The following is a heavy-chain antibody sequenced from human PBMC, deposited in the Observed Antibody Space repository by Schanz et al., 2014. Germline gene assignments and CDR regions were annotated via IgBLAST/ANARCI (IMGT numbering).Heavy chain of an antibody. V-gene: IGHV3-7*01. CDR3: AREGLGADY. CDR2: IKKDGSEK. D-gene: IGHD3-16*01. CDR1: GFSFVDAW. Sequence: EVQVVESGGGLVQPGGSLRLSCAASGFSFVDAWMSWVRQAPGRGLEWVATIKKDGSEKYNVDAVKGRFTISRDNAENSVYLEMKSLRAEDTAMYYCAREGLGADYWGQGTLVTVSS. J-gene: IGHJ4*02.